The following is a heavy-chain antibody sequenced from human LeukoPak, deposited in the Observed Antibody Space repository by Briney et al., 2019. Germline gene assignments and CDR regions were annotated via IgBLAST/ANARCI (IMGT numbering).Heavy chain of an antibody. CDR3: ARVLGAYCSGGSCYSRLIYYFDY. Sequence: GGSLRLSCAASGFTFSNYWMHWVRQVPGKGLVWVSRIYRDGSNTDYADSVKGRFIISRDNVKNTLYLQMNSLRAEDTAVYYCARVLGAYCSGGSCYSRLIYYFDYWGQGTLVTVSS. CDR1: GFTFSNYW. CDR2: IYRDGSNT. V-gene: IGHV3-74*01. D-gene: IGHD2-15*01. J-gene: IGHJ4*02.